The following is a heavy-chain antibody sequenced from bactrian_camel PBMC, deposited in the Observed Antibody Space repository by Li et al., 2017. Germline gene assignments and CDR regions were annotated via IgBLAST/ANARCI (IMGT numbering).Heavy chain of an antibody. CDR2: RVHSDGRV. Sequence: DVQLVESGGGSVKSGGSLRLSCTASGFTFESSDWAWYRQTPGNECELVVRVHSDGRVNYAESVKGRFTISQDNVENTVYLQLNGLKPGDTAMYYCAVHRYGAGYNYWGQGTQVTVS. V-gene: IGHV3S66*01. CDR3: AVHRYGAGYNY. D-gene: IGHD5*01. CDR1: GFTFESSD. J-gene: IGHJ4*01.